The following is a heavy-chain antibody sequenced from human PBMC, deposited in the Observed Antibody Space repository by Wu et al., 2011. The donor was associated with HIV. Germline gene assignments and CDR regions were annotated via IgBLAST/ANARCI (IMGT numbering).Heavy chain of an antibody. Sequence: QVQLVQSGAEVTKPGASVKVSCKTSGYTFTSFDINWVRQVTGQGLEWMGWMNPNSGNTGFAQEFQGRVTIIADRSTTTVYMELSSLGSEDTAVYYCARSRYDSSAYNGNGYFDLWGRGTLVTVSS. CDR2: MNPNSGNT. J-gene: IGHJ2*01. CDR3: ARSRYDSSAYNGNGYFDL. D-gene: IGHD3-22*01. V-gene: IGHV1-8*03. CDR1: GYTFTSFD.